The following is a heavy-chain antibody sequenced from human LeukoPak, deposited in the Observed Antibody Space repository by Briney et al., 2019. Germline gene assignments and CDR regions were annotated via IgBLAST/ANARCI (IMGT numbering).Heavy chain of an antibody. CDR1: GFTLDDYA. CDR3: AKGVRVRSSYIDY. CDR2: ISWTSGSI. Sequence: GGSLRLSCAASGFTLDDYAMHWVRQAPGKGLEWVSGISWTSGSIGYADSVKGRFTIFRDSAKNSLYLQMSRLRAEDTALYYCAKGVRVRSSYIDYWGQGTLVTVSS. J-gene: IGHJ4*02. D-gene: IGHD1-26*01. V-gene: IGHV3-9*01.